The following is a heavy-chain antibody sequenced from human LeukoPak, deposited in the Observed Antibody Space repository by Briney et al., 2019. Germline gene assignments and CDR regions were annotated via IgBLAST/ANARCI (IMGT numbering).Heavy chain of an antibody. CDR1: GGSFSGYY. V-gene: IGHV4-34*01. J-gene: IGHJ4*02. CDR2: INHSGST. CDR3: ARLAPLYFDY. Sequence: SETLSLTCAVYGGSFSGYYWSWIRQPPGKGLEWIGEINHSGSTNYNPSLKSRVTISVDTSKNQFSLKLSSVTAADTAVYYCARLAPLYFDYWGQGTLVTVSS.